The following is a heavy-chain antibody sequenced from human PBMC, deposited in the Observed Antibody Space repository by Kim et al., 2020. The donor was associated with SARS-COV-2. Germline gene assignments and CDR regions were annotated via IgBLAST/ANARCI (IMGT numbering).Heavy chain of an antibody. Sequence: GESLKISCKGSGYSFTSYWIGWVRQMPGKGLEWMGIIYPGDSDTRYSPSFQGQVTISADKSINTAYLQWSSLKASDTAMYYCARQSGWFVELADADAFYIWVEGTMGTVSS. CDR2: IYPGDSDT. J-gene: IGHJ3*02. CDR3: ARQSGWFVELADADAFYI. CDR1: GYSFTSYW. V-gene: IGHV5-51*01. D-gene: IGHD3-10*01.